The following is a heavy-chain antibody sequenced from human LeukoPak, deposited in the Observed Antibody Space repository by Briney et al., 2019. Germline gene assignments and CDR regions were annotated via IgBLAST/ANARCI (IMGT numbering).Heavy chain of an antibody. CDR1: GYSFTSYW. D-gene: IGHD3-10*01. V-gene: IGHV5-51*01. CDR2: IYPDDSDT. Sequence: GESLKISCKGSGYSFTSYWIGWVRQLPGKGLEWMGIIYPDDSDTRYRPSFQGQVTISADKSISTAYLQWSSLKASDTAMYYCARHVGGSYYNGQDDNWGQGTLVTVSP. CDR3: ARHVGGSYYNGQDDN. J-gene: IGHJ4*02.